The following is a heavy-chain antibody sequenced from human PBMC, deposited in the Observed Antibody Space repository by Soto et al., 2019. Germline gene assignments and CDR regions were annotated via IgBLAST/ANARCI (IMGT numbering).Heavy chain of an antibody. J-gene: IGHJ4*02. V-gene: IGHV3-21*01. D-gene: IGHD4-17*01. CDR1: GFTFSSYS. CDR3: ARDRDYGDYIFDY. CDR2: ISSSSSYI. Sequence: VQLVESGGGLVKPGGSLRLSCAASGFTFSSYSMNWVRQAPGKGLEWVSSISSSSSYIYYADSVKGRFTISRDNAKNSLYLQMNSLRAEDTAVYYCARDRDYGDYIFDYWGQGTLVTVSS.